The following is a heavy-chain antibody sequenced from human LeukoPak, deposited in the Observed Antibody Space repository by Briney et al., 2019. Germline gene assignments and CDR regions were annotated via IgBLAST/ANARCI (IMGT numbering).Heavy chain of an antibody. V-gene: IGHV3-48*03. J-gene: IGHJ4*02. CDR3: ARFPGSYYDY. CDR2: ISSSGSTI. D-gene: IGHD3-10*01. CDR1: GLTFSSYE. Sequence: GGSLRLSCAASGLTFSSYEMNWVRQAPGKGLEWVSYISSSGSTIYYADSVKGRFTISRDNAKNSLYLQMNSLRAKDTAVYYCARFPGSYYDYWGQGTLVTVSS.